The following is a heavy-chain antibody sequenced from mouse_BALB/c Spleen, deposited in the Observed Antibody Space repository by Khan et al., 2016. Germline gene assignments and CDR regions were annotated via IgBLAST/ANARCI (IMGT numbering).Heavy chain of an antibody. CDR2: INPSSGYA. CDR1: GYTFTTYT. CDR3: ARNYDGFAY. J-gene: IGHJ3*01. Sequence: QVQLQQSGAELARPGASVKMSCKASGYTFTTYTIHWLRQRPGQGLDWIGYINPSSGYASYNQKFKDKATLTADESSSTAYIQLTSLTSEDSAVYVCARNYDGFAYWGQGTLVTVSA. D-gene: IGHD2-4*01. V-gene: IGHV1-4*01.